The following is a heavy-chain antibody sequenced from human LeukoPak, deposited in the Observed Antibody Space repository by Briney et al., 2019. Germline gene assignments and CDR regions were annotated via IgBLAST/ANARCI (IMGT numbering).Heavy chain of an antibody. D-gene: IGHD6-19*01. CDR1: GFTFSSYA. Sequence: GGSLRLSCAASGFTFSSYAMSWVRQAPGKGLEWVSAISGSGGSTYYADPVKGRFTISRDNAKNSLYLQMHSLRGEDTAVYYCARDLKVGAVAGTGIDYWGQGTLVTVSS. J-gene: IGHJ4*02. V-gene: IGHV3-23*01. CDR2: ISGSGGST. CDR3: ARDLKVGAVAGTGIDY.